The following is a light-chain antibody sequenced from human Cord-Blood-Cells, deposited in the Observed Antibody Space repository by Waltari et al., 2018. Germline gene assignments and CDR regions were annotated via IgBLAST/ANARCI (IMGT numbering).Light chain of an antibody. J-gene: IGKJ1*01. V-gene: IGKV1-39*01. CDR3: QQSYSTPRT. CDR2: AAS. CDR1: QSISSY. Sequence: DIQMTQSPSSLSSSVGDRVTITCRASQSISSYLNWYQQKPGKAPKLLIYAASSLQSGGPSSFSGSGSWTDFTLTISSLQPEDFASYYCQQSYSTPRTFGQGTKVEIK.